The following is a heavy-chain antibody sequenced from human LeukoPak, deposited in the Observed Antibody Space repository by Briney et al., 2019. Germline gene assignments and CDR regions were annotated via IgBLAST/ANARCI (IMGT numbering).Heavy chain of an antibody. Sequence: GGSLRLSCAASGFTFSSYAMSWVRQAPGKGLEWVSAISGSGGSTYYADSVKGRFTISRDNSKNTLYLQMNSLRAEDTAVYYCAENLYSSSWYYFDYWGQGTLVTVSS. CDR3: AENLYSSSWYYFDY. CDR2: ISGSGGST. V-gene: IGHV3-23*01. J-gene: IGHJ4*02. CDR1: GFTFSSYA. D-gene: IGHD6-13*01.